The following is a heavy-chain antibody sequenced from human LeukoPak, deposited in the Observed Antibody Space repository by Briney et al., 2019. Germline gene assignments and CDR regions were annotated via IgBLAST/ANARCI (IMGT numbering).Heavy chain of an antibody. V-gene: IGHV3-30*02. J-gene: IGHJ4*02. CDR1: GFTFSSYG. Sequence: GGSLRLSCAASGFTFSSYGMHWVRQAPGEGLEWVAFIRYDGSNKYYADSVKGRFTISRDNSKNTLYLQMNSLRAEDTAVYYCAKDQAAAGPFSYWGQGTLVTVSS. CDR2: IRYDGSNK. CDR3: AKDQAAAGPFSY. D-gene: IGHD6-13*01.